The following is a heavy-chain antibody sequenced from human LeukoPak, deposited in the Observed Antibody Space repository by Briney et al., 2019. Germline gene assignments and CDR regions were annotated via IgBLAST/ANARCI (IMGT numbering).Heavy chain of an antibody. CDR3: ARTTRITMVRRVILPTFDY. D-gene: IGHD3-10*01. CDR1: GGTFSSYA. V-gene: IGHV1-69*13. CDR2: IIPIFGTA. Sequence: SVQVSCKASGGTFSSYAISWVRQAPGQGLEWMGGIIPIFGTANYAQKFQGRVTITADESTSTAYMELSSLRSEDTAVYYCARTTRITMVRRVILPTFDYWGQGTLVTVSS. J-gene: IGHJ4*02.